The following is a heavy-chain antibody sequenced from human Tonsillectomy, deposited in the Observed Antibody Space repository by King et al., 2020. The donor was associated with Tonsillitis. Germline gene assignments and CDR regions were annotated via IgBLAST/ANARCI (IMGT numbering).Heavy chain of an antibody. CDR3: ARXXDGGLDY. CDR1: GFTLSNHW. D-gene: IGHD2-15*01. V-gene: IGHV3-74*01. Sequence: VQLVESGGGLVQPGGSLRLSCAASGFTLSNHWMHWVRQAPGKGLVWVSHIYSAETSTNYADSVKGRFTISRDNAKNTLFLQMNSLRADDTAVYYCARXXDGGLDYWXXGTLVTVXS. CDR2: IYSAETST. J-gene: IGHJ4*02.